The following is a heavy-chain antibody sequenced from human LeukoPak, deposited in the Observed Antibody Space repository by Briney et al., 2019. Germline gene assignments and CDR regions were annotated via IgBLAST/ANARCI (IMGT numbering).Heavy chain of an antibody. V-gene: IGHV6-1*01. CDR1: GDSVSVKSDV. Sequence: SQTLSLTCAISGDSVSVKSDVWNWIRQSPSRGLEWLGRTYYRSKWINDYATSVKSRIIISPDTSKNQFSLHLNSVTPEDTAVYYCVRDADWAYDAFDIWGQGTMVTVSS. D-gene: IGHD3-9*01. CDR3: VRDADWAYDAFDI. J-gene: IGHJ3*02. CDR2: TYYRSKWIN.